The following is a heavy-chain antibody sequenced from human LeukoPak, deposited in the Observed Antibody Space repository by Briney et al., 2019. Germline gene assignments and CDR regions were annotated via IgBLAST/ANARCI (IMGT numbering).Heavy chain of an antibody. CDR2: ISYDGSNK. D-gene: IGHD4-11*01. CDR3: ARDYSNYFDC. V-gene: IGHV3-30-3*01. Sequence: GGSLRLSCAASGFTFNSYAMHWVRQAPGKGLEWVAVISYDGSNKYYADSVKGRFTISRDNTKSTLYLQMNSLRAEDTAVYYCARDYSNYFDCWGQGTLVTVSS. J-gene: IGHJ4*02. CDR1: GFTFNSYA.